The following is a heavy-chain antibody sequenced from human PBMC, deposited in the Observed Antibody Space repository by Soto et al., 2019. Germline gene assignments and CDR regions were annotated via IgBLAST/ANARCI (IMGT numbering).Heavy chain of an antibody. CDR2: IYHSGST. Sequence: QVQLQESGPGLVKPSGTLSLTCAVSSGSISSAHWWNWVRQPPGKGLEWIGEIYHSGSTNYNPSLKSRVTVSEDKSMNQFSLKLTSVTAADTAVYYCATNSYYSLGVWGQGTTVTVSS. V-gene: IGHV4-4*02. CDR1: SGSISSAHW. CDR3: ATNSYYSLGV. J-gene: IGHJ6*02.